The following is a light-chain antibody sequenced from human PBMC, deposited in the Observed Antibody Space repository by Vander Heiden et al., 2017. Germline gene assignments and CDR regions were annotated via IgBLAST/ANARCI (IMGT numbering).Light chain of an antibody. V-gene: IGLV1-47*02. CDR1: SSNIGSNY. CDR2: SNN. Sequence: QSVLTQPPSASGTPGQRVTISCSGSSSNIGSNYVYCYQQLPGPAPKLLIYSNNQRPSGVPDRFSGSKSGTSASLAISGLRSEDEADYYCAAWDDSLSGLYVFGTGTKVTVL. CDR3: AAWDDSLSGLYV. J-gene: IGLJ1*01.